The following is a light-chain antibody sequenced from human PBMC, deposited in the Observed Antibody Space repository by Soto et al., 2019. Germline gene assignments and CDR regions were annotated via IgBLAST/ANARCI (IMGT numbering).Light chain of an antibody. V-gene: IGKV1-5*03. J-gene: IGKJ1*01. CDR2: KAS. CDR1: QSISSW. Sequence: DIQMTQSPSTLSASVGDRVTITCRASQSISSWLAWYQQKPGKAPKLLIYKASSLESGVPSRFSGSGSGTEFTFTISSLQPDDFATYYCQQVNNYPWTFGQGTRVEIK. CDR3: QQVNNYPWT.